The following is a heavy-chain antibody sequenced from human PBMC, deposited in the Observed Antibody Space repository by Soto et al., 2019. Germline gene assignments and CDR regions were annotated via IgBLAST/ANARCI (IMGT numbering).Heavy chain of an antibody. CDR3: ARYGYCSSTSCYPNYYYYGMEV. CDR1: GYSFTSYW. Sequence: GESLKISCKGSGYSFTSYWISWVRQMPGKGLEWMGRIDPSDSYTNYSPSFQGHVTISADKSISTAYLQWSSLKASDTAMYYCARYGYCSSTSCYPNYYYYGMEVWGQGTTVTVSS. D-gene: IGHD2-2*03. J-gene: IGHJ6*02. V-gene: IGHV5-10-1*01. CDR2: IDPSDSYT.